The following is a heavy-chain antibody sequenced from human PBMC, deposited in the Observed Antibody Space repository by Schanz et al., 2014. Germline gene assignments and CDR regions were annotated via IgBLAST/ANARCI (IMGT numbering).Heavy chain of an antibody. CDR1: GFSVGNKY. D-gene: IGHD1-1*01. Sequence: EVQLVESGGGLVQPGGSLRLSCAASGFSVGNKYMNWVRQAPGKGLEWVSCIYIGGNTYYADSVKGRFTISRDNSKNTVYIQMNSLRAEDTALYYCARERRNADLDYWGQGTLVTVSS. CDR2: IYIGGNT. J-gene: IGHJ4*02. CDR3: ARERRNADLDY. V-gene: IGHV3-66*01.